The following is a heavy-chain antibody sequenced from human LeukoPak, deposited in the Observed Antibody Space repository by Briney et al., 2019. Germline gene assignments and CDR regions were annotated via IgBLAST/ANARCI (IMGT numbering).Heavy chain of an antibody. CDR1: GFTFSSYA. D-gene: IGHD3-3*01. CDR2: ISYDGSNK. CDR3: ARDYDFWSGYFPYYYYGMDV. J-gene: IGHJ6*02. V-gene: IGHV3-30-3*01. Sequence: GGSLRLSCAASGFTFSSYAMHWVRQAPGKGLEWVAVISYDGSNKYYADSVKGRFTISRDNSKNTLYLRMNSLRAEDTAVYYCARDYDFWSGYFPYYYYGMDVWGQGTTVTVSS.